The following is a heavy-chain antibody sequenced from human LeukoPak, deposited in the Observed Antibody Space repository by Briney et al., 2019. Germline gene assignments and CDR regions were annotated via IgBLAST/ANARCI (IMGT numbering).Heavy chain of an antibody. J-gene: IGHJ4*02. Sequence: ASVKVSCKVSGYTLTELSMHWVRQAPGKGLERMGGFDPEDGETIYAQKFQGRVTMTEDTSTDTAYMELSSLRSEDTAVYYCATGTTGGYGSGSYFLFDYWGQGTLVTVSS. CDR3: ATGTTGGYGSGSYFLFDY. CDR1: GYTLTELS. V-gene: IGHV1-24*01. D-gene: IGHD3-10*01. CDR2: FDPEDGET.